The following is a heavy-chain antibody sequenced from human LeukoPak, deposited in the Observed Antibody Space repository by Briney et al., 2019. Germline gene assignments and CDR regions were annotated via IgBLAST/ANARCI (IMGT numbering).Heavy chain of an antibody. D-gene: IGHD6-19*01. CDR3: AREMYAGWYFAFDI. CDR2: IKQDGSER. Sequence: PGGSLRLSCAASGFTFSSYWMTWVRQAPGKGLEWVANIKQDGSERYYVDSLKGRFTISRDNAKNSLFLQMSSLRAEDTAVYYCAREMYAGWYFAFDIWGQGTMVTVSS. CDR1: GFTFSSYW. V-gene: IGHV3-7*01. J-gene: IGHJ3*02.